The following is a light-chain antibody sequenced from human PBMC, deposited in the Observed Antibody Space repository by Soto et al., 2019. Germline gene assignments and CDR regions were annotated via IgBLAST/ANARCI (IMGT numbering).Light chain of an antibody. CDR2: AAS. CDR3: QQTHAVPLT. J-gene: IGKJ5*01. CDR1: QPICNY. V-gene: IGKV1-39*01. Sequence: VQMTQSPSSLSASLGDRVTIPCRASQPICNYLNWYQQKPGEAPKVLIFAASSLRSGVPSRFSGSGYGTDFTLTINNLHPEDSATYYCQQTHAVPLTFGQGTRLEIK.